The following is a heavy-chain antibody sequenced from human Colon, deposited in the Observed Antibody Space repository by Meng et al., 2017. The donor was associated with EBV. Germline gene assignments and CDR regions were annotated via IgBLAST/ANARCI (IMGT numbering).Heavy chain of an antibody. CDR3: ASFDHIPRRNYFDY. CDR1: GGSMSSGNYY. J-gene: IGHJ4*02. D-gene: IGHD2-21*01. Sequence: QVQLQESGPVLAGPSQTLSLPCTVSGGSMSSGNYYWSWIRQPPGKGLEWIGYIHHSGSAYYNPSLKSRVSISVDTSKNQFSLNLNSMTAADTAVYYCASFDHIPRRNYFDYWGQGTLVTVSS. CDR2: IHHSGSA. V-gene: IGHV4-30-4*01.